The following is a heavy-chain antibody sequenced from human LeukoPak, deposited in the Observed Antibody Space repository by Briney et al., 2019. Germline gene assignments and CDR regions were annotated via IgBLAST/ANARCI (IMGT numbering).Heavy chain of an antibody. J-gene: IGHJ4*02. D-gene: IGHD4-17*01. V-gene: IGHV4-59*01. CDR2: IYCSGST. CDR3: ARALLPTTPFDY. CDR1: GGSISSYY. Sequence: SETLSLTCTVSGGSISSYYWSWIRQPPGKGLEWIGYIYCSGSTNYNPSLKSRVTISVDTSKNQFSLKLSSVTAADTAVYYCARALLPTTPFDYWGQGTLVTVSS.